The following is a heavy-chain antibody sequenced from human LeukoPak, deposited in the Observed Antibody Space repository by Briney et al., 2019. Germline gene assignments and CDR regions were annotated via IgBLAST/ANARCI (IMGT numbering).Heavy chain of an antibody. Sequence: SETLSLTCTVSGGSISSSSYYWGWIRQPPGKGLEWIGYIYYSGSTNYNPSLKSRVTISVDTSKNQFSLKLSSVTAADTAVYYCASIAVAGVIPYYYGMDVWGQGTTVTVSS. J-gene: IGHJ6*02. V-gene: IGHV4-61*05. D-gene: IGHD6-19*01. CDR2: IYYSGST. CDR3: ASIAVAGVIPYYYGMDV. CDR1: GGSISSSSYY.